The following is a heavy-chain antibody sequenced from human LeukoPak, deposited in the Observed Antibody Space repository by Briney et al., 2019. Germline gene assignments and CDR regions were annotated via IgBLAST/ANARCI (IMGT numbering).Heavy chain of an antibody. CDR1: GFTFSSYW. CDR3: APIVGADDWFDP. Sequence: PTGGSLRLSCAASGFTFSSYWMSWVRQTPGKRLEWVANIKQDGSEKYYVDSVKGRFTISRDNAKNSLYLQMNSLRAEDTAVYYCAPIVGADDWFDPRGQGTLVTVSS. J-gene: IGHJ5*02. CDR2: IKQDGSEK. D-gene: IGHD1-26*01. V-gene: IGHV3-7*01.